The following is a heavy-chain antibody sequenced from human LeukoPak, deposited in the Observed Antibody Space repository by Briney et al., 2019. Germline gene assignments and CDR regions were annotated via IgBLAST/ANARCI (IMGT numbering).Heavy chain of an antibody. V-gene: IGHV1-69*05. D-gene: IGHD3-10*01. J-gene: IGHJ4*02. Sequence: SVKVSCKASGGTFSSYAISWVRQAPGQGLEWMGRIIPIFGTANYAQKFQGRVTITTDESTSTAYMELSSLRSEDTAVYYCARGPSRTFWSYSMVYWGQGTLVTVSS. CDR1: GGTFSSYA. CDR2: IIPIFGTA. CDR3: ARGPSRTFWSYSMVY.